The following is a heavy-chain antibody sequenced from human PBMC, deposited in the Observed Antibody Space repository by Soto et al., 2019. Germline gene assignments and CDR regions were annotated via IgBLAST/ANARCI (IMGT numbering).Heavy chain of an antibody. CDR1: GGSINSYY. D-gene: IGHD2-8*01. V-gene: IGHV4-4*07. J-gene: IGHJ5*01. Sequence: ETLSLTCNVSGGSINSYYWSWIRQPAGKGLEWIGRISSGGSAIYNPSLKSRVTISVDTSKNQFSLRLTSVTAADTAVYFCARDAYPNWFDFWGQGTLVTVSS. CDR3: ARDAYPNWFDF. CDR2: ISSGGSA.